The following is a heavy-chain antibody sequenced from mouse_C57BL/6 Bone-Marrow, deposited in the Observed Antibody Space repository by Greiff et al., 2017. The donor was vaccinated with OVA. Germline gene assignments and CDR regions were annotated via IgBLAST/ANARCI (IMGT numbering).Heavy chain of an antibody. J-gene: IGHJ3*01. V-gene: IGHV14-2*01. CDR1: GFNITDYY. Sequence: VHVKQSGAELVKPGASVKLSCTASGFNITDYYMHWVKQRTEQGLEWIGRIDPEDGETKYAANFQGKATITADTSSNTAYLQLSSLTSEDTAVYYCARTGFAYWGQGTLVTVSA. CDR2: IDPEDGET. CDR3: ARTGFAY.